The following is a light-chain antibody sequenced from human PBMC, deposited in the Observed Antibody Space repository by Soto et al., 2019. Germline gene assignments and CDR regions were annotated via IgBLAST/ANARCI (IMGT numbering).Light chain of an antibody. J-gene: IGKJ4*01. V-gene: IGKV1-5*03. Sequence: DIPMTQSPSTLSASVGDRVTITCRASQSISSWLAWYQQKAGKAPKLLIYKASSLQSGVPPRFSGSGSGTEFTLTISSLQPDDFATYYCQQYNSYPLTFGGGTKVDIK. CDR3: QQYNSYPLT. CDR2: KAS. CDR1: QSISSW.